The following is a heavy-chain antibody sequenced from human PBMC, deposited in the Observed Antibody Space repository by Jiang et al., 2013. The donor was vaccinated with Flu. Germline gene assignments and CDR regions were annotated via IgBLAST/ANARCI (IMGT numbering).Heavy chain of an antibody. V-gene: IGHV3-7*05. Sequence: SGGGLVQPGGSLRLSCAASGFTFNNYWMTWVRQAPGKGLEWVANIKLDGSEKYYVDSVKGRFTISRDNAKNSLYLQMNSLRAGDTAVYYCAAGSKTFDYWGQGTLVTVSS. CDR1: GFTFNNYW. CDR3: AAGSKTFDY. J-gene: IGHJ4*02. D-gene: IGHD3-10*01. CDR2: IKLDGSEK.